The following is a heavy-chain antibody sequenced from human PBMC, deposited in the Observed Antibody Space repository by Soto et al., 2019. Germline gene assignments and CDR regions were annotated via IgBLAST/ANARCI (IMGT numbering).Heavy chain of an antibody. CDR3: AKLTGPKDAFDI. CDR1: GGSFSGYY. J-gene: IGHJ3*02. Sequence: SETLSLTCAVYGGSFSGYYWSWIRQPPGKGLEWIGEINHSGSTNYNPSLKSRVTISVDTSKNQFSLKLSSVTAADTAVYYCAKLTGPKDAFDIWGQGTMVTVSS. D-gene: IGHD3-16*01. V-gene: IGHV4-34*01. CDR2: INHSGST.